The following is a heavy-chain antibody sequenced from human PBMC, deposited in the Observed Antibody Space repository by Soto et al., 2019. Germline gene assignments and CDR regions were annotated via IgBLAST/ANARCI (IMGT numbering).Heavy chain of an antibody. J-gene: IGHJ5*02. CDR3: ARHTQWLGEQYNWFGP. CDR2: IYYSGST. CDR1: GGSISSSSYY. Sequence: PSETLSLTCTVSGGSISSSSYYWGWIRQPPGKGLEWIGSIYYSGSTYYNPSLKSRVTISVDTSKNQFSLKLSSVTAADTAVYYCARHTQWLGEQYNWFGPWGQGTLVTVSS. V-gene: IGHV4-39*01. D-gene: IGHD6-19*01.